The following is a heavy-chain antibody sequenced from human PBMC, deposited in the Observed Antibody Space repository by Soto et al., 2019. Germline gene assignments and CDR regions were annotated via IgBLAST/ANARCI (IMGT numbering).Heavy chain of an antibody. CDR1: GGTFSSYA. J-gene: IGHJ5*02. Sequence: QVQLVQSGAEVKKPGSSVKVSCKASGGTFSSYAISWVRQAPGQGLEWMGGIIPIFGTANYAQKFQGRVTITADESTSTAYMELSSLRSEDTAVYYCARTHYDYVWGSYRWGWFDPWGQGTLVTVSS. V-gene: IGHV1-69*01. CDR3: ARTHYDYVWGSYRWGWFDP. D-gene: IGHD3-16*02. CDR2: IIPIFGTA.